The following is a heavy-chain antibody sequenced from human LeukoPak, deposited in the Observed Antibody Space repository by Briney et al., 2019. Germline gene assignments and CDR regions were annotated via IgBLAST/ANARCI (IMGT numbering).Heavy chain of an antibody. V-gene: IGHV4-34*01. Sequence: PGGSLRLSCAASGFTFSSYAMSWVRQAPGKGLEWSGEINHSGSTNYNPSLKSRVTISVDTSKNQFSLKLSSVTAADTAVYYCARGYYLGYSYGSGPFVYWGQGTLVTVSS. CDR3: ARGYYLGYSYGSGPFVY. J-gene: IGHJ4*02. CDR1: GFTFSSYA. D-gene: IGHD5-18*01. CDR2: INHSGST.